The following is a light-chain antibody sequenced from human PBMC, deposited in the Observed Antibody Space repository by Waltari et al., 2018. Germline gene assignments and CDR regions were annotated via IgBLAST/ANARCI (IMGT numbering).Light chain of an antibody. Sequence: EIVMTQSPATLSVSPGERATLSCRASQSVRNNLAWYQQNPGQAPRLLIYGAYTRATGISARFSGSGSGTDFTLTINSLQSEDFAVYYCQQYKNWPRTFGPGTKVEIK. J-gene: IGKJ3*01. CDR1: QSVRNN. CDR2: GAY. V-gene: IGKV3-15*01. CDR3: QQYKNWPRT.